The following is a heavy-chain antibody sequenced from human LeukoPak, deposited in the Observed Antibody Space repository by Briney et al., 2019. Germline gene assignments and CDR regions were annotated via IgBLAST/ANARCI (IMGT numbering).Heavy chain of an antibody. CDR1: GFTFSSYG. CDR3: ARMLVSVDY. V-gene: IGHV3-30*02. CDR2: IRYDGSNK. Sequence: PGGSLRLSCAAPGFTFSSYGMHWVRQAPGKGLEWVAFIRYDGSNKYYADSVKGRFTISRDNSKNTLYLQMNSLRAEDTAVYYCARMLVSVDYWGQGTLVTVSS. D-gene: IGHD3-9*01. J-gene: IGHJ4*02.